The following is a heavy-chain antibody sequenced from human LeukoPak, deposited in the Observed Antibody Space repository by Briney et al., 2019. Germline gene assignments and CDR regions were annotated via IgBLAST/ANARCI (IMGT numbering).Heavy chain of an antibody. D-gene: IGHD2-15*01. Sequence: ASVKVSCKASGYTFTSYDINWVRQATGQGLEWMGWMNPNSGNTGYAQKFQGRVTITRNTSISTAYMELSSLRSEDTAVYYCARGRVVVVAATPGDAFDIWGQGTMVTVSS. J-gene: IGHJ3*02. CDR2: MNPNSGNT. V-gene: IGHV1-8*03. CDR3: ARGRVVVVAATPGDAFDI. CDR1: GYTFTSYD.